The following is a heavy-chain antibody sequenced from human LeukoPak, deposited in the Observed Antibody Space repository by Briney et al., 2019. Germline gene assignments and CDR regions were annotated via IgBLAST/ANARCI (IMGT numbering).Heavy chain of an antibody. V-gene: IGHV4-39*07. CDR3: ATTTVTKTYYFNY. CDR1: GGSISSNSYY. J-gene: IGHJ4*02. CDR2: IYYSGST. Sequence: SETLSLTCTVSGGSISSNSYYWGWIRQPPGKGQEWIGSIYYSGSTYYNPSLKSRVTISIDTSKNQFSLKLSSVTAADTAVYYCATTTVTKTYYFNYWGQGTLVTVSS. D-gene: IGHD4-17*01.